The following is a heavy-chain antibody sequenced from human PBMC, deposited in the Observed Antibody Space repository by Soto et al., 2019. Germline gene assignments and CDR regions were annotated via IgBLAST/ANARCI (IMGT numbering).Heavy chain of an antibody. CDR1: GFTFSSYW. CDR3: ARDRSGAYYYDSSGIAAFDI. D-gene: IGHD3-22*01. J-gene: IGHJ3*02. V-gene: IGHV3-7*03. Sequence: PGGSLRLSCAASGFTFSSYWMSWVRQAPGKGLEWVANIKQDGSEKYYVDSVKGRFTISRDNAKNSLYLQMNSLRAEDTAVYYCARDRSGAYYYDSSGIAAFDIWGQGTMVTVSS. CDR2: IKQDGSEK.